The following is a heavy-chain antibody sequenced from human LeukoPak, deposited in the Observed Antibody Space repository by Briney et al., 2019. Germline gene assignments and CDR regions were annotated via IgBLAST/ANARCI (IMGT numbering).Heavy chain of an antibody. J-gene: IGHJ6*03. CDR1: GDSITSNSYY. D-gene: IGHD3-10*01. CDR3: ARGPRITLIRGGQWYYYMDV. Sequence: SETLSLTCTVSGDSITSNSYYWGWIRQPPGKGLEWIGSITYSGSTYYNPSLKRRVTISIDTSKNQFSLKLSSVTAADTAVYYCARGPRITLIRGGQWYYYMDVWGKGTTVTISS. CDR2: ITYSGST. V-gene: IGHV4-39*07.